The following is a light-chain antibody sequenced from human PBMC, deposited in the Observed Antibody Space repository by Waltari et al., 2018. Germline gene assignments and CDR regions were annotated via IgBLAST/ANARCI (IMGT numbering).Light chain of an antibody. Sequence: EIVLTQSPCTLSLSPGERATLPCRPSQTVSSNFLAWYQQKRGQAPRLLIYGASNRATGIPDRFSGSGSGTHFTLTISRLEPEDFAVYYCQQYGQTFGQGTKVEIK. J-gene: IGKJ1*01. CDR2: GAS. CDR3: QQYGQT. CDR1: QTVSSNF. V-gene: IGKV3-20*01.